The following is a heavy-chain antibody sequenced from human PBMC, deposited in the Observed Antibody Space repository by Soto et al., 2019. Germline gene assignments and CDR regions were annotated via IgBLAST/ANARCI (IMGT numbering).Heavy chain of an antibody. V-gene: IGHV4-34*10. CDR2: ISHSGVT. CDR1: GSVFRGHY. Sequence: SETLSLTCAVYGSVFRGHYWSWIRQSPGKGLEWIGEISHSGVTTYNPSLNSRVTLSVDTSNNQFSLKLTSVTAADTAVYYCARVHVMVVAGSTFDYWGHGTLVTVSS. J-gene: IGHJ4*01. D-gene: IGHD6-19*01. CDR3: ARVHVMVVAGSTFDY.